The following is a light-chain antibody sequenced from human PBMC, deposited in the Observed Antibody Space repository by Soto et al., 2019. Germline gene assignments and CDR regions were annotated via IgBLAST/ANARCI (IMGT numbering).Light chain of an antibody. CDR2: EVS. J-gene: IGLJ1*01. CDR3: CSYAGSSTYV. Sequence: QSALTQPASVSGSPGKSITISCTGTSSDVGSYNLVSWYQQHPGKAPKLMIYEVSKRPSGFSNRFSGSKSGNTASLTISGLQAEDEADYYCCSYAGSSTYVFGTGTKVTVL. CDR1: SSDVGSYNL. V-gene: IGLV2-23*02.